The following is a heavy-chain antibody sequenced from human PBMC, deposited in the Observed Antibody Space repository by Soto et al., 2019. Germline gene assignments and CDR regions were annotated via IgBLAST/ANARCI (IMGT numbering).Heavy chain of an antibody. V-gene: IGHV5-51*01. CDR3: ARQDVRHIVVVTAIYGAFDI. CDR2: IYPGDSDT. D-gene: IGHD2-21*02. J-gene: IGHJ3*02. CDR1: GYSFTSYW. Sequence: GESLKISCKGSGYSFTSYWIGWVRQMPGKGLEWMGIIYPGDSDTRYSPSFQGQVTISADKSISTAYLQWSSLKASDTAMYYCARQDVRHIVVVTAIYGAFDIWGQGTMVTVSS.